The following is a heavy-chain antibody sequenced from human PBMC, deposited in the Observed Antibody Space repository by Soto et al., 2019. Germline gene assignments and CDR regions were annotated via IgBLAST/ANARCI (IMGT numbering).Heavy chain of an antibody. J-gene: IGHJ6*02. CDR1: GGSISSSSYY. CDR2: IYYSGST. CDR3: ARRYRSSISAGGMDG. Sequence: PSETLSLTCTVSGGSISSSSYYWGWIRQPPGKGLEWIGSIYYSGSTYYNPSLKSRVTISVDTPKNQFSLKLSSLTAADTAVYYCARRYRSSISAGGMDGWGQVTTIVVSS. V-gene: IGHV4-39*01. D-gene: IGHD6-13*01.